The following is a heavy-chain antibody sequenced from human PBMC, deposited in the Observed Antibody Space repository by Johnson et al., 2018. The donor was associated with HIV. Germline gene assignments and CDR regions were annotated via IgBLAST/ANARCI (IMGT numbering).Heavy chain of an antibody. Sequence: QVQLVESGGGVVQPGGSLRLSCAASGFTFSSYGMHWVRQAPGKGLEWVAVISNDGSKKYDADSVKGRFTIFRDNSKNTLYLQMHGLRAEDTALYYCARAMETYYDYVWGSCAFDIWGQGTVVTVSS. V-gene: IGHV3-30*19. CDR1: GFTFSSYG. CDR2: ISNDGSKK. CDR3: ARAMETYYDYVWGSCAFDI. D-gene: IGHD3-16*01. J-gene: IGHJ3*02.